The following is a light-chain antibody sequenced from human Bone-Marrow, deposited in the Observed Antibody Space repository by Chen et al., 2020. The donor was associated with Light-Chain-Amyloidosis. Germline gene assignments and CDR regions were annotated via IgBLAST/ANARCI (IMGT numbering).Light chain of an antibody. J-gene: IGLJ2*01. V-gene: IGLV3-25*03. CDR1: DLPTKY. CDR3: QSADSSGTYEVI. CDR2: RDT. Sequence: SYELTRPPSVSVPPRLPSRITCSGDDLPTKYAYWYQQKPGQAPVLVIHRDTERPSGISERFSGSSSGTTATLTISGVQAEDEADYHCQSADSSGTYEVIFGGGTKLTVL.